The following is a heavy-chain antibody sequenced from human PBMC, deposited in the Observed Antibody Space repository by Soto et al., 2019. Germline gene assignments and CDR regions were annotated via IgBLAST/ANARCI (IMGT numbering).Heavy chain of an antibody. CDR2: ISSSSSYT. CDR1: GFTFSSYW. Sequence: GSLRLSCAASGFTFSSYWMSWVRQAPGKGLEWLSYISSSSSYTNYADSVKGRFTISRDNAKNSLYLQMNSLKTEDTAVYYCTTLSITIFGVVLMVVWGQGTTVTVSS. D-gene: IGHD3-3*01. J-gene: IGHJ6*02. CDR3: TTLSITIFGVVLMVV. V-gene: IGHV3-11*03.